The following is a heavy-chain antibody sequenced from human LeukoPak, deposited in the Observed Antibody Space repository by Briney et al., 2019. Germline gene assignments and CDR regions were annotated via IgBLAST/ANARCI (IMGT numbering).Heavy chain of an antibody. CDR1: GFTFSSYA. CDR3: AKDRPDYDILTGSSLTDY. Sequence: GGSLRLSCAASGFTFSSYAMSWVRQAPGKGLVWVSAISGSGGSTYYADSVKGRFTISRDNSKNTLYLQMNSLRAEDTAVYYCAKDRPDYDILTGSSLTDYWGQGTLVTVSS. CDR2: ISGSGGST. V-gene: IGHV3-23*01. J-gene: IGHJ4*02. D-gene: IGHD3-9*01.